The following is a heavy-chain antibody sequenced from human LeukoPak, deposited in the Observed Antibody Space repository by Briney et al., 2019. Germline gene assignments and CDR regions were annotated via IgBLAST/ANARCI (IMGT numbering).Heavy chain of an antibody. CDR3: ARVRGDYGFLSDY. Sequence: PGGSLRLSCAASGLTFSSYSMNWVRQAPGKGLEWVSSISSSSSYIYYADSVKGRFTISRDNAKNSLYLQMNSLRAEDTAVYYCARVRGDYGFLSDYWGQGTLVTVSS. D-gene: IGHD3-3*01. CDR1: GLTFSSYS. J-gene: IGHJ4*02. CDR2: ISSSSSYI. V-gene: IGHV3-21*01.